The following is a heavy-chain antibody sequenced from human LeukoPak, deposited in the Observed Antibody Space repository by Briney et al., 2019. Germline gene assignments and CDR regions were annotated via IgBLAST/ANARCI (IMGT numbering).Heavy chain of an antibody. J-gene: IGHJ4*02. CDR2: IKSKTEGGTT. Sequence: GGSLRLSCAASGFTFSNAWMTWVRQAPGKGLEWVGRIKSKTEGGTTDYAAPVKGRFTISRDDSENTLYLQMNNLETEDTAVYYCTGPHSGAIDYWGQGTLVTVSS. V-gene: IGHV3-15*01. CDR1: GFTFSNAW. CDR3: TGPHSGAIDY. D-gene: IGHD1-26*01.